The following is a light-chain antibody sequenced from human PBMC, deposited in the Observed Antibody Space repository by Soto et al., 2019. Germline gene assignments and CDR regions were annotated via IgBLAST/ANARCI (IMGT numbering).Light chain of an antibody. V-gene: IGKV3-20*01. Sequence: EIVLTQSPGTLSLSPGERATLSCRASQSVSSTYLSWYQQKPGQAPRLLIYAASSRETGIPDTFSGSGSGTDFTLTISRLEPEDFAVYYCEQYDTSPSTFGQGTKLEIK. J-gene: IGKJ2*01. CDR3: EQYDTSPST. CDR2: AAS. CDR1: QSVSSTY.